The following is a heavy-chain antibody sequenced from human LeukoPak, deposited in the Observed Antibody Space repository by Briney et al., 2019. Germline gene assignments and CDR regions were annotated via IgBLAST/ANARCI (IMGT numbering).Heavy chain of an antibody. CDR3: ARDLGSQMATISDWFDP. CDR2: YYSGNT. D-gene: IGHD5-24*01. CDR1: GGSISNYY. V-gene: IGHV4-59*12. Sequence: PSETLSLTCTVSGGSISNYYWSWFRQPPGKRLEWIGFYYSGNTNYNPSLKSRVTISADTSKNQFSLKLSSVTAADTAVYYCARDLGSQMATISDWFDPWGQGTLVTVSS. J-gene: IGHJ5*02.